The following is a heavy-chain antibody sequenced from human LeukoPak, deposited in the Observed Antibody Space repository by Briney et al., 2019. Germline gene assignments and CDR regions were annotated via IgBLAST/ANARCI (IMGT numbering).Heavy chain of an antibody. Sequence: SETLSLTCTVSGGSISSYYWSWIRQPAGKGLEWIGRIYTSGSTNYNPSLKSRVTTSVDTSKNQFSLKLSSVTAADTAVYYCARANSSGYRYYFDYWGQGTLVTVSS. CDR2: IYTSGST. D-gene: IGHD3-22*01. CDR3: ARANSSGYRYYFDY. V-gene: IGHV4-4*07. CDR1: GGSISSYY. J-gene: IGHJ4*02.